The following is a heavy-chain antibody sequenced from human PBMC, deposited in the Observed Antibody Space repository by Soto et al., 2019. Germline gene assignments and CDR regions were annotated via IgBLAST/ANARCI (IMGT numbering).Heavy chain of an antibody. CDR2: IDPSGGST. CDR1: GYTFTASY. V-gene: IGHV1-46*01. D-gene: IGHD1-26*01. CDR3: ARDSGHYYRSDAFEK. J-gene: IGHJ3*02. Sequence: ASVKVSCKASGYTFTASYMHWVRQAPGQGLEWMGIIDPSGGSTSYSQKFQGRVTMTRDTSTSTVYMELNSLRSEDTAVFYCARDSGHYYRSDAFEKRGQGSIVTVSS.